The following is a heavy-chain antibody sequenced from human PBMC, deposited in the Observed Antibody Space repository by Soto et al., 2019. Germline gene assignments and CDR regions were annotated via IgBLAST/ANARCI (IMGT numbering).Heavy chain of an antibody. CDR3: ARVPGP. V-gene: IGHV4-30-2*01. CDR2: IYHNEST. J-gene: IGHJ5*02. Sequence: SKTLSLTCPVSGASISSGSYSWGWIRQPPGKGREWIGYIYHNESTYYNPSLQSRVTISVDRSKNPVSLKVSSVTAADRAVYYCARVPGPWGHGSLVTVSS. CDR1: GASISSGSYS.